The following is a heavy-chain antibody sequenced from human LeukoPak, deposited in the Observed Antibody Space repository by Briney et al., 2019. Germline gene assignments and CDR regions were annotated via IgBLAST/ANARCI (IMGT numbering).Heavy chain of an antibody. CDR2: FSASGST. V-gene: IGHV4-4*07. CDR1: GGSISSYY. D-gene: IGHD3-16*01. J-gene: IGHJ5*02. Sequence: SETLSLTCTVAGGSISSYYGSWIRQPAGKGLEWIGRFSASGSTNYAPSLRSRFSMSVDTSTKQFSLKLPCVTAADTAVYYCATDLSSFAPWGRGTLVTVSS. CDR3: ATDLSSFAP.